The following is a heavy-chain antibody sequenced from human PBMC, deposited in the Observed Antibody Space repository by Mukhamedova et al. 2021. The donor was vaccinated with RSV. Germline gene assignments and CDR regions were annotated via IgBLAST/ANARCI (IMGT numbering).Heavy chain of an antibody. J-gene: IGHJ5*02. CDR2: IYYSGST. Sequence: GKGLEWIGYIYYSGSTNYNLPLKSRATISVDTSKNQFSLKLSSVTAADTAVYYCARDRLGFGGIPWGQGTRVPVSS. V-gene: IGHV4-59*13. D-gene: IGHD3-10*01. CDR3: ARDRLGFGGIP.